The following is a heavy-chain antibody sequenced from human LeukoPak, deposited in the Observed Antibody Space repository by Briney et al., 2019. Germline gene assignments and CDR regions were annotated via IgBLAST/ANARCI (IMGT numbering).Heavy chain of an antibody. Sequence: PGGSLRLSCAASGFDFSAYVMSWVCQSPGKGLEWVSVIRDSGGMTFYADSVKGRFTISRDNSRNTLYLQMNSLGAEDTATYYCTRHAGSGWFAAYQYWGQGILVTVS. CDR2: IRDSGGMT. CDR3: TRHAGSGWFAAYQY. V-gene: IGHV3-23*01. CDR1: GFDFSAYV. J-gene: IGHJ4*02. D-gene: IGHD6-19*01.